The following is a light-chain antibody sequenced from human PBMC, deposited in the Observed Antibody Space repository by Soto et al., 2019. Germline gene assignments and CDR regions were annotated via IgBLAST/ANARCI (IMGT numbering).Light chain of an antibody. J-gene: IGKJ4*01. CDR2: AAS. V-gene: IGKV1-8*01. Sequence: ATRMTQSPSSLSASTVDRVTITCRASQGISSYLAWYQQKPGKAPKLLIYAASTLQRGVPSKFSGSGSGTDFTLPISCLQSEDFATYYCQQYYSYPPLTFGGGTKVDIK. CDR3: QQYYSYPPLT. CDR1: QGISSY.